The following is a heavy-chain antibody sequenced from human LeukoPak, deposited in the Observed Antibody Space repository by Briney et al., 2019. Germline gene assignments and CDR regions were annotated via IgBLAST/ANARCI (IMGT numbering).Heavy chain of an antibody. D-gene: IGHD5-12*01. CDR3: ARDLIVATIDKPPPPASRYYYGMDV. J-gene: IGHJ6*02. CDR1: GFTFSSYE. CDR2: ISSSGSTI. Sequence: PGGSLRLSCAASGFTFSSYEMNWVRQAPGKGLEWVSYISSSGSTIYYADSVKGRIIIFRDNAKNSLYLQINSLRAQDTAVYYCARDLIVATIDKPPPPASRYYYGMDVWGQGTTVSVSS. V-gene: IGHV3-48*03.